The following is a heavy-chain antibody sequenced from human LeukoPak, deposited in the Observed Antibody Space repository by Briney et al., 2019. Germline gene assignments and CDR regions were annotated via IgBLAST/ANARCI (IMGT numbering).Heavy chain of an antibody. CDR1: GFMFDDYG. CDR2: ISWNGGGI. CDR3: ARCSGGSCYMNGFDP. J-gene: IGHJ5*02. D-gene: IGHD2-15*01. V-gene: IGHV3-20*04. Sequence: GGSLRLSCAASGFMFDDYGMSWVRQASGKGLEWVSSISWNGGGIDYGDSVKGRLIISRDNAKNSLYLQMNSLRDEDTALYYCARCSGGSCYMNGFDPWGQGTLVTVSS.